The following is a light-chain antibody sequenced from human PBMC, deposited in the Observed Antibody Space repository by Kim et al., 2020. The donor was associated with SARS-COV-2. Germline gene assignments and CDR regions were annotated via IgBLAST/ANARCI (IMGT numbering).Light chain of an antibody. CDR1: KLGDKY. J-gene: IGLJ2*01. CDR3: QAWDSSTTVV. CDR2: QDS. V-gene: IGLV3-1*01. Sequence: SPGQTARITCSGDKLGDKYARWYQQKPGQSPGLVIYQDSKRPSGIPERFSGSNSGNTATLTISGTQAMDEADYYCQAWDSSTTVVFGGGTQLTVL.